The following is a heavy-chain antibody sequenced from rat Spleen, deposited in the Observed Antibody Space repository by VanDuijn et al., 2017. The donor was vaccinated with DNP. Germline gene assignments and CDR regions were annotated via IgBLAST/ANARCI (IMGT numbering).Heavy chain of an antibody. J-gene: IGHJ4*01. Sequence: EVHLLASGPGLVKHSQSLPLPCSATGYSITRNYCGWIRKFPGSEMEWIGHISYGGSTRYNPSLKSRISITRDTSKNQFFLQLNSLTTEDTATYYCARLRLEWEVRAMDAWGQGTSVTVSS. CDR2: ISYGGST. CDR3: ARLRLEWEVRAMDA. V-gene: IGHV3-1*01. D-gene: IGHD1-1*01. CDR1: GYSITRNY.